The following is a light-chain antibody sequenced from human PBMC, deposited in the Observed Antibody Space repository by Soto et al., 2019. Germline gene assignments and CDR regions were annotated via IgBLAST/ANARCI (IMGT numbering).Light chain of an antibody. CDR2: GNT. J-gene: IGLJ7*01. CDR1: SSNIGAGLD. CDR3: QSFDMSLRAWL. V-gene: IGLV1-40*01. Sequence: QSALTQPPSVSGAPGQRVTISCTGSSSNIGAGLDVHWYQHLPGTAPKLLLYGNTYRPSGVPDRFSGSKSGTSASLAITGLQAEDEADYYCQSFDMSLRAWLFGGGTQLTVL.